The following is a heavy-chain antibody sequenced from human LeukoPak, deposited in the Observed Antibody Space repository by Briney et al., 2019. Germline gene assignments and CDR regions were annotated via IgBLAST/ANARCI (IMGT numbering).Heavy chain of an antibody. Sequence: PGGSLRLACAASGFTFSSYEMNWVRQAPGKELQWVSYISTSGSTIYYADSVKGRFTISRDNAKNSLYLQMNSLRAEDTAVYYCARDVGRQDCTTTSCYGNWGQGTLVTVSS. CDR1: GFTFSSYE. D-gene: IGHD2-2*01. CDR3: ARDVGRQDCTTTSCYGN. V-gene: IGHV3-48*03. CDR2: ISTSGSTI. J-gene: IGHJ4*02.